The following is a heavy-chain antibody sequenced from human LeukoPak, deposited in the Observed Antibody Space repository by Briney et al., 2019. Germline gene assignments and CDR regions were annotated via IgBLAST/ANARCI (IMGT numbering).Heavy chain of an antibody. D-gene: IGHD3-22*01. J-gene: IGHJ5*02. CDR3: AREYYDSSGFVRWFDP. CDR2: INPSGGST. V-gene: IGHV1-46*01. CDR1: GYTFTSYY. Sequence: ASVKVSCKASGYTFTSYYMHWVRQAPGQGLEWMGIINPSGGSTSYAQKFQGRVTMTRDMSTSTVYMELSSLRSEDTAVYYCAREYYDSSGFVRWFDPWGQGTLVTVSS.